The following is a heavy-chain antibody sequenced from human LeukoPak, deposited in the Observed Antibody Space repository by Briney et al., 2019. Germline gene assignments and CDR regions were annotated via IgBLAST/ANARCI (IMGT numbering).Heavy chain of an antibody. J-gene: IGHJ4*02. V-gene: IGHV3-21*01. CDR2: ISISSTYI. CDR3: ARVLSGYSSSG. CDR1: GFTFSTYT. Sequence: PGGSLRLSCAASGFTFSTYTMNWVRQAPGEGLEWVSSISISSTYIYYADSVKGRFTISRDNAKNSLYLQMNSLGAEDTAVYYCARVLSGYSSSGWGQGTLVTVSS. D-gene: IGHD6-13*01.